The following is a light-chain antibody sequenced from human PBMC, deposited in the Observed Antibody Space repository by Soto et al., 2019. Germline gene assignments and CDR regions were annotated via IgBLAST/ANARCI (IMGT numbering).Light chain of an antibody. CDR1: QSVRSSY. J-gene: IGKJ1*01. CDR2: NAS. CDR3: QQYGSSPQT. Sequence: EIVLTQSPGTLSLSPGERATLSCRASQSVRSSYLAWYQQKPGQAPRLLIYNASSRATGIPDRFRGSGSGTDFSLTIIRLEPEDFAVYYCQQYGSSPQTFGQGTKVEIK. V-gene: IGKV3-20*01.